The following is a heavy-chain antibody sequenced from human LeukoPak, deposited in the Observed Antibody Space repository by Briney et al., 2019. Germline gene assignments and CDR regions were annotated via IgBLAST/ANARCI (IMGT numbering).Heavy chain of an antibody. CDR1: GFTFSSYW. Sequence: GGSLRLSCAASGFTFSSYWMSWVRQAPGKGLEWVANIKQDGSEKYYVDSVKGRFTISRDNAKNSLYLQMNSPRAEDTAVYYCASSVTYYDFWSGYYTWGYYFDYWGQGTLVTVSS. D-gene: IGHD3-3*01. V-gene: IGHV3-7*01. J-gene: IGHJ4*02. CDR3: ASSVTYYDFWSGYYTWGYYFDY. CDR2: IKQDGSEK.